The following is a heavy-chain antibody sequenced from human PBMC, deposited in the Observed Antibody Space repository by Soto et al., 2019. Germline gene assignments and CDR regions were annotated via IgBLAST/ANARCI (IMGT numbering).Heavy chain of an antibody. J-gene: IGHJ6*03. Sequence: ASVKVSCKASGYTFTSYDINCVRQATGQGLEWMGWMNPNSGNTGYAQKFQGRVTMTRNTSISTAYMELSSLRSEDTAVYYCARGPILIYCSGGSCSFHYYCYMDVWGKGTTVTVSS. D-gene: IGHD2-15*01. CDR1: GYTFTSYD. CDR2: MNPNSGNT. V-gene: IGHV1-8*01. CDR3: ARGPILIYCSGGSCSFHYYCYMDV.